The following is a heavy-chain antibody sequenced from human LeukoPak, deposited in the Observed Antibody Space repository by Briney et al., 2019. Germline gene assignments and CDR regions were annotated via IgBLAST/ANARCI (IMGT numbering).Heavy chain of an antibody. D-gene: IGHD3-9*01. CDR2: IYHSGST. Sequence: SETLSLTCAVSGGSISSSSWWSWVRQPPGKGLEWIGEIYHSGSTNYNPSLKSRVTISVDKSKNQFSLKLSSVTAADTAVYYCASVLTGYSRYYFDYWGQGTLVTVSS. J-gene: IGHJ4*02. V-gene: IGHV4-4*02. CDR3: ASVLTGYSRYYFDY. CDR1: GGSISSSSW.